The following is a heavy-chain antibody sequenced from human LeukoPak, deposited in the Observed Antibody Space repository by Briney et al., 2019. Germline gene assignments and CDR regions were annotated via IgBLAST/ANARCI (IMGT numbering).Heavy chain of an antibody. J-gene: IGHJ4*02. V-gene: IGHV3-30*18. Sequence: GRSLRLSCAASGFTFSSYGMHWVRQAPGKGLEWVAVISYDGSNKYYADSVKGRFTISRDNSKSTLYLQMNSLRAEDTAVYYCAKVRASHYVVPAAAVDWGQGTLVTVSS. CDR3: AKVRASHYVVPAAAVD. D-gene: IGHD2-2*01. CDR2: ISYDGSNK. CDR1: GFTFSSYG.